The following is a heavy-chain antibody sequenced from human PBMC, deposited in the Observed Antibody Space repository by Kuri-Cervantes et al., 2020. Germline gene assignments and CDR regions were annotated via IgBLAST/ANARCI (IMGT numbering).Heavy chain of an antibody. V-gene: IGHV3-7*01. J-gene: IGHJ4*02. CDR1: GFTFSSYW. CDR3: ARDHATSWSVRDS. D-gene: IGHD2-2*01. CDR2: IRQDSSEI. Sequence: GGSLRLSCAASGFTFSSYWMTWVRQAPGKGLESVANIRQDSSEIFYADSVRGRFTISRDNAKNSVYLQMNSLRAEDTAMYYCARDHATSWSVRDSWGQGKLVTVSS.